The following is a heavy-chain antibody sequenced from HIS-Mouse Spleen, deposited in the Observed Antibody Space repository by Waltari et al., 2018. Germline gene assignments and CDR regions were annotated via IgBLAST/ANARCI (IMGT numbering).Heavy chain of an antibody. CDR3: ARDRPGDYVDGYFDL. CDR1: GGTFSRYP. Sequence: QVQLVQSGAEVKKPGSSVKVSCKASGGTFSRYPISWVRQAPGQGLEWMGGIIPILGIANYAQKFQGRVTITADKSTSTAYMELSSLRSEDTAVYYCARDRPGDYVDGYFDLWGRGTLVTVSS. CDR2: IIPILGIA. V-gene: IGHV1-69*04. J-gene: IGHJ2*01. D-gene: IGHD4-17*01.